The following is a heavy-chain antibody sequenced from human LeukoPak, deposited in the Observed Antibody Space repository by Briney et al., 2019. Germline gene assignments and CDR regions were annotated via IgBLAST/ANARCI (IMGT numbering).Heavy chain of an antibody. CDR3: TSDTVNTAVGIDY. J-gene: IGHJ4*02. CDR2: ISYDGSNK. Sequence: GGSLRLSCAASGFTFSSYAMHWVRQAPGKGLEWVAVISYDGSNKYYADSVKGRFTISRDNAKNTLHLQMDSLSAEDTAVYYCTSDTVNTAVGIDYWGQGTLVTVSS. V-gene: IGHV3-30-3*01. CDR1: GFTFSSYA. D-gene: IGHD5-18*01.